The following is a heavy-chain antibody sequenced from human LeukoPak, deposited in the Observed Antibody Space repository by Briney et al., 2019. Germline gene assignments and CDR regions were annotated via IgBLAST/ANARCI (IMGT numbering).Heavy chain of an antibody. Sequence: GGSLRLSCAASGFTFSSYNMNWVRQAPGKGLEWVSAISGSGGSTYYADSVKGRFTISRDNSKNTLYLQMNSLRAEDTAVYYCAKDPRGYYDILTVDYWGQGTLVTVSS. V-gene: IGHV3-23*01. D-gene: IGHD3-9*01. CDR2: ISGSGGST. CDR1: GFTFSSYN. CDR3: AKDPRGYYDILTVDY. J-gene: IGHJ4*02.